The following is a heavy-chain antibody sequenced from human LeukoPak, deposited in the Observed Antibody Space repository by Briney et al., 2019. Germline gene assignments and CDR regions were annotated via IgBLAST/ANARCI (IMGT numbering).Heavy chain of an antibody. CDR2: ICHSGST. D-gene: IGHD3-10*01. CDR3: ARGSTMVRGVIITTPHFDY. Sequence: SQTLSLTCAVSGGSISSGGYSWSWIRQPPGKGLEWIGYICHSGSTYYNPSLKSRVTISVDRSKNQFSLKLSSVTAADTAVYYCARGSTMVRGVIITTPHFDYWGQGTLVTVSS. V-gene: IGHV4-30-2*01. CDR1: GGSISSGGYS. J-gene: IGHJ4*02.